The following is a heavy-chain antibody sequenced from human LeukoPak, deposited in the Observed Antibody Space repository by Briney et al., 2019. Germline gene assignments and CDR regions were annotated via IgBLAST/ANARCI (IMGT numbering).Heavy chain of an antibody. J-gene: IGHJ5*02. D-gene: IGHD5-18*01. V-gene: IGHV4-34*01. Sequence: SETLSLTCAVYGGSFSGYYWSWIRQPPGKGLEWIGEINHSGSTNYNLSLKSRVTISVDTSKNQFSLKLSSVTAADTAVYYCARGWIQLWYNWFDPWGQGTLVTVSS. CDR2: INHSGST. CDR3: ARGWIQLWYNWFDP. CDR1: GGSFSGYY.